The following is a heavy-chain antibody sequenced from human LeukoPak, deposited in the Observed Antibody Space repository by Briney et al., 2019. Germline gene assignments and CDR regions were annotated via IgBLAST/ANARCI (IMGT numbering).Heavy chain of an antibody. CDR3: ARVSSGWDYNFDY. J-gene: IGHJ4*02. V-gene: IGHV3-30*03. D-gene: IGHD6-25*01. CDR1: GFTVSSNY. Sequence: GGSLRLSCAASGFTVSSNYMSWVRQAPGKGLEWVAVILYDGSKKYYADSVKGRFTVSRDNSKNTVFLQMTGLRPDDTAMYYCARVSSGWDYNFDYWGQGTPVTVSS. CDR2: ILYDGSKK.